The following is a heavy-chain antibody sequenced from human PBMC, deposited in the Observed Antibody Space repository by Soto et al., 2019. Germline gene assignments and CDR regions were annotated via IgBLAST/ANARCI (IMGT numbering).Heavy chain of an antibody. J-gene: IGHJ5*02. V-gene: IGHV4-59*08. CDR1: GGSISSYY. CDR3: ARGLENTVTTPGWFDP. D-gene: IGHD4-4*01. Sequence: SETLSLTCTVSGGSISSYYWSWIRQPPGKGLEWIGYIYYSGGTNYNPSLKSRVTISVDTSKNQFSLKLSSVTAADTAVYYCARGLENTVTTPGWFDPWGQGTLVTVSS. CDR2: IYYSGGT.